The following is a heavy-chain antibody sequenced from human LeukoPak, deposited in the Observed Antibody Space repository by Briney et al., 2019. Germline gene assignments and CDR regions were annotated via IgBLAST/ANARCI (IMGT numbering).Heavy chain of an antibody. CDR3: ASGGRISAANWFDP. Sequence: WETLTLTCTVSGGSISTYYWSWIRQPAGKGLEWIGRVYPSGPTSYNPSLENRVTMSVDTSKKQFSLKLRSVTAADTAVYYCASGGRISAANWFDPWGQGTLVTVSS. J-gene: IGHJ5*02. V-gene: IGHV4-4*07. D-gene: IGHD6-13*01. CDR2: VYPSGPT. CDR1: GGSISTYY.